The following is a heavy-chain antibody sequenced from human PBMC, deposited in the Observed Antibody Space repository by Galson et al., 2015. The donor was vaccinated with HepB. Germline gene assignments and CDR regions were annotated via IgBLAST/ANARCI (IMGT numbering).Heavy chain of an antibody. CDR1: GFTFSSYT. CDR3: ARCLDSSGRYAEDYYYGMDD. Sequence: SLRLSCAASGFTFSSYTMNWVRQAPGKGLEWVSSISSSSSYIYYADSVKSRFTISRDNAKNSLYLQMNSLRAEDTAVYYCARCLDSSGRYAEDYYYGMDDWGQGTPVTVSS. D-gene: IGHD6-19*01. CDR2: ISSSSSYI. V-gene: IGHV3-21*01. J-gene: IGHJ6*02.